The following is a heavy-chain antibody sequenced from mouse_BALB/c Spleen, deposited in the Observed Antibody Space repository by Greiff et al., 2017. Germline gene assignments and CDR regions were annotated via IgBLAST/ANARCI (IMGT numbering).Heavy chain of an antibody. J-gene: IGHJ2*01. Sequence: DVKLVESGGGLVQPGGSLRLSCATSGFTFTDYYMSWVRQPPGKALEWLGFIRNKANGYTTEYSASVKGRFTISRDNSQSILYLQMNTLRAEDSATYCCARLARTGPFDYWGQGTTLTVSS. CDR2: IRNKANGYTT. CDR3: ARLARTGPFDY. V-gene: IGHV7-3*02. D-gene: IGHD1-1*01. CDR1: GFTFTDYY.